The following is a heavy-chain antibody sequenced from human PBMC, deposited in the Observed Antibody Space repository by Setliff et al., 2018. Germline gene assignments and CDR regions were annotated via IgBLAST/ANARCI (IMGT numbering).Heavy chain of an antibody. CDR3: ARGHPPSDSSGYYYAY. D-gene: IGHD3-22*01. CDR1: SGSFSGYY. J-gene: IGHJ4*02. CDR2: INHSGNT. V-gene: IGHV4-34*01. Sequence: SETLSLTCAVYSGSFSGYYWSWIRQPPGKRLEWIGEINHSGNTNYNPSLKSRVTISVDTSKNQISLKLSSVTAADTAVYYCARGHPPSDSSGYYYAYWGQGTLVTVSS.